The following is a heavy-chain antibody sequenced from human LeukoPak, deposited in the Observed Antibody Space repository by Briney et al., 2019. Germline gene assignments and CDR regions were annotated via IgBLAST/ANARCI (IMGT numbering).Heavy chain of an antibody. CDR3: ARLGAYYDSDSGAFDI. V-gene: IGHV3-20*04. Sequence: GGSLRLSCAASGFTFDDYAMHWVRQAPGKGLEWVSGINWNGGSTGYADSVKGRFTISRDNGKNSLYLQMNSLRSEDKAFYYCARLGAYYDSDSGAFDIWGRGTMVTVSS. D-gene: IGHD3-22*01. J-gene: IGHJ3*02. CDR1: GFTFDDYA. CDR2: INWNGGST.